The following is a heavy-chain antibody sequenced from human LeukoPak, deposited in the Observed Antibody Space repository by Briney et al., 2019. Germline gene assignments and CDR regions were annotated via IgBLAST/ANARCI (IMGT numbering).Heavy chain of an antibody. J-gene: IGHJ5*02. CDR2: MNPNSGNT. D-gene: IGHD6-13*01. CDR1: GYTFTSYD. V-gene: IGHV1-8*01. Sequence: ASVKVSRKASGYTFTSYDINWVRQATGQGLEWMGWMNPNSGNTGYAQKFQGRVTMTRNTSISTAYMELSSLRSEDTAVYYCARLRQKLVNWFDPWGQGTLVTVSS. CDR3: ARLRQKLVNWFDP.